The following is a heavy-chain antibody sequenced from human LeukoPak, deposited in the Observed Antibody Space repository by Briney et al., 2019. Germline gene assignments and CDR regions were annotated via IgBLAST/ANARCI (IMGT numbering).Heavy chain of an antibody. J-gene: IGHJ4*02. D-gene: IGHD5-24*01. V-gene: IGHV4-39*01. CDR3: GIHEEEDGYNAKTLDY. CDR1: GGSISSNNY. Sequence: SETLSLTCTVSGGSISSNNYWAWIRPPPGMGLEWIGTIHYSGNTYYNPCLRSRVTLTADTSKNQFSLRLSSEAAADTAVYYCGIHEEEDGYNAKTLDYWGQGTLVTVSS. CDR2: IHYSGNT.